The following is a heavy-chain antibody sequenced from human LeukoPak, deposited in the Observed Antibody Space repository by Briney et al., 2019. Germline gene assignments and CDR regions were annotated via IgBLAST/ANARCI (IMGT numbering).Heavy chain of an antibody. V-gene: IGHV4-59*01. Sequence: SETLSLTCTVSGGSINSYYWSWIRQPPGKGLEWIGHIYGSGSTNYNPSLKSRVTLSVDTAKNQFSLKLSSVTAADTAVYYCAREGTSGTHLNWFDPWGQGTLVTVSS. CDR2: IYGSGST. CDR3: AREGTSGTHLNWFDP. CDR1: GGSINSYY. D-gene: IGHD1-1*01. J-gene: IGHJ5*02.